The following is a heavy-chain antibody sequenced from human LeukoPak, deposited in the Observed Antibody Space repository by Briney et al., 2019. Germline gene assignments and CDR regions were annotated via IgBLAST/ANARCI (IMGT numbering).Heavy chain of an antibody. Sequence: SETLSLTCSVSGGSVRNYYWNWIRQPPGKGLEGIGYVYYTGSSNSDPSLKSRVTMFVDTSKNQLSLRLSSVSALDTAVYYCARGAYASAWYAFDIWGPGTGVSVTS. CDR3: ARGAYASAWYAFDI. V-gene: IGHV4-59*02. D-gene: IGHD6-19*01. CDR2: VYYTGSS. J-gene: IGHJ3*02. CDR1: GGSVRNYY.